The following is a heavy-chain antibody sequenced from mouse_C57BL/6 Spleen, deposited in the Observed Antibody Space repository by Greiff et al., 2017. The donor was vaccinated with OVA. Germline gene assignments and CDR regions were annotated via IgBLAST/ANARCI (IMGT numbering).Heavy chain of an antibody. J-gene: IGHJ2*01. CDR2: ISDGGSYT. CDR1: GFTFSSYA. CDR3: ARDYGSSYFDY. V-gene: IGHV5-4*01. D-gene: IGHD1-1*01. Sequence: EVHLVESGGGLVKPGGSLKLSCAASGFTFSSYAMSWVRQTPEKRLEWVATISDGGSYTYYPDNVKGRFTISRDNAKNNLYLQMSHLKSEDTAMDYCARDYGSSYFDYWGQGTTLTVSS.